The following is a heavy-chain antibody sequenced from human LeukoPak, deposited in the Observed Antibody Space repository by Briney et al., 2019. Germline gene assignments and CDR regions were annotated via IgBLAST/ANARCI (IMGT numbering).Heavy chain of an antibody. Sequence: GGSLRLSCAASGFTFSSYSMNWARQSPGKALEWVSSISSSSSYIYYADSVKGRFTISRDNAKNSLYLQMNSLRAEDTAVYYCAREPIRAYGMDVWGQGTTVTVSS. CDR3: AREPIRAYGMDV. CDR1: GFTFSSYS. J-gene: IGHJ6*02. CDR2: ISSSSSYI. D-gene: IGHD2-21*01. V-gene: IGHV3-21*01.